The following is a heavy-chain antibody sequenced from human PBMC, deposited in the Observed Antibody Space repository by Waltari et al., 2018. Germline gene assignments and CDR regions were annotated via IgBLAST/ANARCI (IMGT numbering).Heavy chain of an antibody. CDR3: AKGVWNWNYLR. CDR1: GFTFSSYA. CDR2: ISGSGGST. D-gene: IGHD1-7*01. V-gene: IGHV3-23*01. Sequence: EVQLLESGGGLVQPGGSLRLSCAASGFTFSSYAMSWVRQAPGKGLGWFSAISGSGGSTDYADSVKGRFTISRDNSKNTLYLQMNSLRAEDTAVYYCAKGVWNWNYLRWGQGTLVTVSS. J-gene: IGHJ4*02.